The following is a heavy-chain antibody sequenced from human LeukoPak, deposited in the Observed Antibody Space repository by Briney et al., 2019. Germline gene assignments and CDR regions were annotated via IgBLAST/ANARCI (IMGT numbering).Heavy chain of an antibody. V-gene: IGHV3-30*02. J-gene: IGHJ4*02. D-gene: IGHD3-22*01. CDR3: AKAEPYYYDSSGYYYDY. CDR2: IRYDGSNK. Sequence: GGSLRLSCAASGFTFSSYGMHWVRQAPGKGLEWVAFIRYDGSNKYYADSVKGRFTISRDNSKNTLYLQMNSLRAEDTAVYYCAKAEPYYYDSSGYYYDYWGQGTLVTVSS. CDR1: GFTFSSYG.